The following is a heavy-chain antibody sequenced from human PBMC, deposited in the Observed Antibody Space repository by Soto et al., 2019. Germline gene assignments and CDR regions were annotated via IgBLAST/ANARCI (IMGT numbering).Heavy chain of an antibody. CDR2: ISGSGGST. V-gene: IGHV3-23*01. CDR3: AKDQEGGFYYFDY. CDR1: GFTFSSYA. Sequence: TGGSLRLSCAASGFTFSSYAMSWVRQAPGKGLEWVSAISGSGGSTYYADSVKGRFTISRDNSKNTLYLQMNSLRAEDTAVYYCAKDQEGGFYYFDYWGQGTLVTVSS. J-gene: IGHJ4*02. D-gene: IGHD1-26*01.